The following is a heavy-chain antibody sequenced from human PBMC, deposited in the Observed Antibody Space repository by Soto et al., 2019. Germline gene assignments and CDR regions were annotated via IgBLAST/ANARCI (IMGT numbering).Heavy chain of an antibody. V-gene: IGHV1-46*01. CDR2: VNPSSHST. D-gene: IGHD3-22*01. CDR1: GYTFTTYQ. J-gene: IGHJ3*02. CDR3: ARDYKYYYDSSDKSDAFDI. Sequence: ASVKVSCKASGYTFTTYQMHWVRQAPGQGLEWMGIVNPSSHSTSYAQKFQGRVTMTRDTSTSTVYMELRSLRSEDTAVYYCARDYKYYYDSSDKSDAFDIWGQGTMVTVSS.